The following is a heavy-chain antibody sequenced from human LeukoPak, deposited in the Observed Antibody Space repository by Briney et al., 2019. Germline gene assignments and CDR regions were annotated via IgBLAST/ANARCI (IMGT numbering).Heavy chain of an antibody. Sequence: GGSLRLSCAASGFTFNSYAMSWVRQAPGKGLEWVSAISGSGGRTYYADSVKGRFTISRDNSKNTLYLQMNSLRAEDTAVYNCAKGDFYGSGRDYYYYMDVWGKGTTVTISS. CDR2: ISGSGGRT. J-gene: IGHJ6*03. D-gene: IGHD3-10*01. CDR3: AKGDFYGSGRDYYYYMDV. V-gene: IGHV3-23*01. CDR1: GFTFNSYA.